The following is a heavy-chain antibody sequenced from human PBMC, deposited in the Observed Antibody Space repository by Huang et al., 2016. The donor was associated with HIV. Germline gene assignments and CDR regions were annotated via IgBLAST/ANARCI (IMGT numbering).Heavy chain of an antibody. V-gene: IGHV1-18*04. CDR3: ATDTRAYYYGSGTNGMDV. D-gene: IGHD3-10*01. CDR1: GYTFNNYG. Sequence: QVHLVQSRGELKKPGASVRVSCKTSGYTFNNYGIGWVRQAPGQGLEWIGCSSADSGNPNYAQKCKCRLTRTTDTSTRTVYMDLRSLRSDDTAVYYCATDTRAYYYGSGTNGMDVWGQGTTVIVSS. J-gene: IGHJ6*02. CDR2: SSADSGNP.